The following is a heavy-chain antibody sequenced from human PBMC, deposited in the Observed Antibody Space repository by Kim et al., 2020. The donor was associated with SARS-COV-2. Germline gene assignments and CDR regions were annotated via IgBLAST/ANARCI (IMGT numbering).Heavy chain of an antibody. Sequence: GGSLRLSCAASGFTFSSYAMHWVRQAPGKGLEWVAVIWYDGSNKYYADSVKGRFTISRDNSKNTLYLQMNSLRAEDTAVYYCAKSYDVLTFDYWGQGTLVTVSS. V-gene: IGHV3-33*06. CDR3: AKSYDVLTFDY. CDR2: IWYDGSNK. CDR1: GFTFSSYA. D-gene: IGHD5-12*01. J-gene: IGHJ4*02.